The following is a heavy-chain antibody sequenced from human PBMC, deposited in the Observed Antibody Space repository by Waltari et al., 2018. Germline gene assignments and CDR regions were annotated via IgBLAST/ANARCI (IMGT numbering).Heavy chain of an antibody. Sequence: EVQLVESGGGLVKPGGSLRLSCAASGFTFSTYGVTWVRQAPGKGLEGVAYISRDSVYIYYADSLKDRFTISRDNAKNSLYLQMNSLRAEDTAVYHCARIPVAGQWYFDLWGRGALVTVSS. D-gene: IGHD6-19*01. CDR2: ISRDSVYI. CDR3: ARIPVAGQWYFDL. J-gene: IGHJ2*01. CDR1: GFTFSTYG. V-gene: IGHV3-21*01.